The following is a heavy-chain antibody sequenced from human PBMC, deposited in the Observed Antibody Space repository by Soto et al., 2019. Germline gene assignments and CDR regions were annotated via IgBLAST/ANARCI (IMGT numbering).Heavy chain of an antibody. D-gene: IGHD3-22*01. CDR1: GYSFAGYW. Sequence: LGESLKIPCKGSGYSFAGYWITWVRQKPGKGLEWMGRIDPSDSQTYYSPSFRGHVTISVTKSITTVFLQWSSLRASDTAMYYCARQIYDSDTGPNFQYYFDSWGQGTPVTVS. CDR3: ARQIYDSDTGPNFQYYFDS. J-gene: IGHJ4*02. V-gene: IGHV5-10-1*01. CDR2: IDPSDSQT.